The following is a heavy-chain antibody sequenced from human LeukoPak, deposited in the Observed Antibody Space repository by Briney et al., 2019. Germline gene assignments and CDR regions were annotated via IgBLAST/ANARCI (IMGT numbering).Heavy chain of an antibody. J-gene: IGHJ6*02. CDR1: GYSFTSYL. Sequence: GESLKISCKSSGYSFTSYLIGWVRQMPGKGLEWMGIIYPGDSDTRYSPSFQGQVTISADKSISTAYLQWSSLKASDTAMYYCARRVGWYYDSSGYYDDWGQGTTVTVSS. D-gene: IGHD3-22*01. CDR3: ARRVGWYYDSSGYYDD. V-gene: IGHV5-51*01. CDR2: IYPGDSDT.